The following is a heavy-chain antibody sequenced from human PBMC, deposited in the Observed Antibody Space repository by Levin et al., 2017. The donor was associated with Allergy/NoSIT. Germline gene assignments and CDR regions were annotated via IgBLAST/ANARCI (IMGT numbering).Heavy chain of an antibody. CDR2: ITPSGERT. Sequence: ASVKVSCKASGYTFSNYYVHWIRQAPGQGLDWMGLITPSGERTNYAQKFQGRVTVTRDTSTSTIYMELSSLRSEDTALYYCARSHYDILTGYLGYFDYWGQGTLVTVSS. CDR1: GYTFSNYY. V-gene: IGHV1-46*01. J-gene: IGHJ4*02. D-gene: IGHD3-9*01. CDR3: ARSHYDILTGYLGYFDY.